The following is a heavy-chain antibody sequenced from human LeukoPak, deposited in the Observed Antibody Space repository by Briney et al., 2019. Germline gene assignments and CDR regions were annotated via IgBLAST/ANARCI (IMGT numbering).Heavy chain of an antibody. CDR1: GGSISSSSYY. J-gene: IGHJ3*02. Sequence: SETLSLTCTVSGGSISSSSYYWGWIRQPPGKGLEWIGSIYCSGSTYYNPSLKSRVTISVDTSKNQFCLKLSSVTAADTAVYYCARHVEYYDFWSGYYGAFDTWGQGAMVTVSS. CDR3: ARHVEYYDFWSGYYGAFDT. D-gene: IGHD3-3*01. CDR2: IYCSGST. V-gene: IGHV4-39*07.